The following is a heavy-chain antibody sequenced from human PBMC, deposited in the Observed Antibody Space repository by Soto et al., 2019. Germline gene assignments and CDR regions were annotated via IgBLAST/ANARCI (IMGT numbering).Heavy chain of an antibody. J-gene: IGHJ3*02. D-gene: IGHD6-19*01. CDR2: INPNSGGT. CDR3: ARLKGIAVADDAFDI. V-gene: IGHV1-2*02. Sequence: ASVKVSCKASGYTFTGYYMHWVRQAPGQGLEWMGWINPNSGGTNYAQKFQGRVTMTRDTSISTAYMELSRLRSDDTAVYYCARLKGIAVADDAFDIWGQGTMVTV. CDR1: GYTFTGYY.